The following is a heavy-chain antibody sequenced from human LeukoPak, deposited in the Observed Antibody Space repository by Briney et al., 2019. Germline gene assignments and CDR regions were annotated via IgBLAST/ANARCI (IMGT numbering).Heavy chain of an antibody. J-gene: IGHJ4*02. CDR3: ARDPLFDF. Sequence: GGPLRLSCAASGFTFSRYSMNWVRQAPGKGLEWVSSISSSSSYIYYADSLKDRFTISRDNAKNSLYLQMNTLRAEDTAVYYCARDPLFDFWGQGILVTVSS. CDR1: GFTFSRYS. CDR2: ISSSSSYI. V-gene: IGHV3-21*01.